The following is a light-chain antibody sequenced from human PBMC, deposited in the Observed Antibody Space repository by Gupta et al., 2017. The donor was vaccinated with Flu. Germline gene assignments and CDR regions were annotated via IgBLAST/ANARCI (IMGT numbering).Light chain of an antibody. J-gene: IGKJ1*01. CDR2: TAS. CDR3: QRVQSYCWT. V-gene: IGKV1-9*01. Sequence: DIQLTQSPSFVSASVGDRVTIACRASQAIGSYVVWYQQKPGQAPKLLIYTASILQSGVPSRFSGSGSGTEFSLTISSLQPDDFATYYCQRVQSYCWTF. CDR1: QAIGSY.